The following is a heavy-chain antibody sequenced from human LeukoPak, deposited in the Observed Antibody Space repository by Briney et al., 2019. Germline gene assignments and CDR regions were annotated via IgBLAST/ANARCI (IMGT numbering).Heavy chain of an antibody. D-gene: IGHD5-24*01. CDR2: ISSSSSYI. J-gene: IGHJ3*02. CDR3: ARVMVEMAPPEPSARSFVWVDAFDI. Sequence: PGGSLRLSCAASGFTFSSYSMNWVRQAPGKGLEWVSSISSSSSYIYYADSVKGRFTISRDNAKNSLYLQMNSLRAEDTAVYYCARVMVEMAPPEPSARSFVWVDAFDIWGQGTMVTVSS. CDR1: GFTFSSYS. V-gene: IGHV3-21*01.